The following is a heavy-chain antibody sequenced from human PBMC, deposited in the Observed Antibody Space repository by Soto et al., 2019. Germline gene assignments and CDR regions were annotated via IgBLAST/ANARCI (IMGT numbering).Heavy chain of an antibody. CDR1: GFTFGGYG. V-gene: IGHV3-9*01. Sequence: GGSLRLSCAASGFTFGGYGMHWVRQAPGKGLEWVSGISWNSGSIGYADSVKGRFTISRDNAKNSLYLQMNSLRAEDTALYYCAKDMGSGYDYPFDYWGQGTLVTVSS. D-gene: IGHD5-12*01. CDR3: AKDMGSGYDYPFDY. J-gene: IGHJ4*02. CDR2: ISWNSGSI.